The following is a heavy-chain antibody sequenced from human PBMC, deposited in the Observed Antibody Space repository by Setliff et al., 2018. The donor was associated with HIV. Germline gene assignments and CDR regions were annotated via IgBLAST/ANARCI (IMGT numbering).Heavy chain of an antibody. CDR1: GYSLSTYA. Sequence: ASVKVSCKASGYSLSTYAISWVRQAPGQGLEWMGWIDSNNGNRNFAQKFRGRITMTTDISTNTAYMEVRSLSFDDTAVYYCVRLTADRTNYYYYMDVWGKGTTVTVSS. CDR2: IDSNNGNR. D-gene: IGHD2-8*01. V-gene: IGHV1-18*01. J-gene: IGHJ6*03. CDR3: VRLTADRTNYYYYMDV.